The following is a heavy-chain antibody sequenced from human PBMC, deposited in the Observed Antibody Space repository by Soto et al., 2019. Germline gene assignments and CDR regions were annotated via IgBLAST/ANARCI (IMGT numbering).Heavy chain of an antibody. V-gene: IGHV3-23*01. J-gene: IGHJ4*02. CDR1: GFTFSSYA. CDR2: ISGSGGST. CDR3: ARGSVSITMIVVVTLYYFDY. D-gene: IGHD3-22*01. Sequence: GGSLRLSCAASGFTFSSYAMSWVRQAPGKGLEWVSAISGSGGSTYYADSVKGRFTISRDNSKNTLYLQMNSLRAEDTAVYYCARGSVSITMIVVVTLYYFDYWGQGTLVPVSS.